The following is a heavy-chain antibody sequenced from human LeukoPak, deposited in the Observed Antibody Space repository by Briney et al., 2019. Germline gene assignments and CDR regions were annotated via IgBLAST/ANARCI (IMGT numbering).Heavy chain of an antibody. D-gene: IGHD6-13*01. Sequence: GGSLRLSCAASGFTFSTYAMSWVRQTPEKGLEWVSGIGGSGVSTYYADSVKGRFTISRDNSKNTLYLQMNSLRAEDTAVYYCAKAAGYSSQTAYYWGQGTLVTVSS. J-gene: IGHJ4*02. CDR1: GFTFSTYA. CDR3: AKAAGYSSQTAYY. CDR2: IGGSGVST. V-gene: IGHV3-23*01.